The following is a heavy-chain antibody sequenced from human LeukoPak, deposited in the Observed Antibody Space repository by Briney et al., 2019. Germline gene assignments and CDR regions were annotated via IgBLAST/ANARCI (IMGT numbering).Heavy chain of an antibody. CDR3: AKARWLQSQYYFDY. D-gene: IGHD5-24*01. CDR2: ISYDGSNK. Sequence: GGSLRLSCAASGFTFSSYGMHWVRQAPGKGLEWVAVISYDGSNKYYADSVKGRFTISRDNSKNTLYLQMSSLRAEDTAVYYCAKARWLQSQYYFDYWGQGTLVTVSS. CDR1: GFTFSSYG. V-gene: IGHV3-30*18. J-gene: IGHJ4*02.